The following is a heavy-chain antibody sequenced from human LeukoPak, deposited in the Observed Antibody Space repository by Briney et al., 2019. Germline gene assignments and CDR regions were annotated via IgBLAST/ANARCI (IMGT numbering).Heavy chain of an antibody. CDR3: ASEGGDDYGDYRAFDI. V-gene: IGHV5-51*01. J-gene: IGHJ3*02. D-gene: IGHD4-17*01. CDR1: GYSFTSYW. CDR2: IYPGDSDT. Sequence: GESLKISCKGSGYSFTSYWIGWVRQMPGKGLEWMGIIYPGDSDTRYSPSFQGQVTISADKSISTAYLQWSSLKASDTAMYYCASEGGDDYGDYRAFDIWGQGTMVTVSS.